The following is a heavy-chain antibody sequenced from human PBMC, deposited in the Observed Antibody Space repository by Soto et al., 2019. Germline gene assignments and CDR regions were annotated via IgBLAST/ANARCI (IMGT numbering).Heavy chain of an antibody. V-gene: IGHV4-31*03. J-gene: IGHJ4*02. CDR2: IYYSGST. D-gene: IGHD1-1*01. CDR1: GGSISSGGYY. CDR3: ARDRKLEPTVSN. Sequence: SETLSLTCTVSGGSISSGGYYWSWIRQHPGKGLEWIGYIYYSGSTYYNPSLKSRVTISVDTSKNQFSLKLSSVTAADTAVYYCARDRKLEPTVSNWGQGTLVTVS.